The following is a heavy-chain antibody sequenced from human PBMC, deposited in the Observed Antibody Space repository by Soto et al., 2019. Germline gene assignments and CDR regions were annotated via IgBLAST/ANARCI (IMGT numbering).Heavy chain of an antibody. D-gene: IGHD6-19*01. CDR1: GYTFTSYG. CDR2: ISAYNGNT. V-gene: IGHV1-18*01. Sequence: ASVKVSFKASGYTFTSYGISWVRQAPGQGLEWMGWISAYNGNTNYAQKLQGRVTMTTDTSTSTAYMELRSLRSDDTAVYYCARAGIAVAGNIGEIAYWGQGTLVTVSS. CDR3: ARAGIAVAGNIGEIAY. J-gene: IGHJ4*02.